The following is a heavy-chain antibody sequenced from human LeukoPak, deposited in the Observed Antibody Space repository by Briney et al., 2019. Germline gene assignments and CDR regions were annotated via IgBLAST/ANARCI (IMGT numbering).Heavy chain of an antibody. J-gene: IGHJ6*03. CDR2: ISAYNGNT. CDR3: ASGLYDILPGYSEARYYYYMDV. Sequence: ASVKVSCKASGYTFTSYGISWVRQAPGQGREWMGWISAYNGNTNYAQKLQGRVTMTTNTSTSTAYMELRRLRSDDTAVYYCASGLYDILPGYSEARYYYYMDVWGKGTTVTVSS. V-gene: IGHV1-18*01. CDR1: GYTFTSYG. D-gene: IGHD3-9*01.